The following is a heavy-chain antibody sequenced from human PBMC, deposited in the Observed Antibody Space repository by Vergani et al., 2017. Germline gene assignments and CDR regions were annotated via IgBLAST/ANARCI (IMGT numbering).Heavy chain of an antibody. V-gene: IGHV1-46*01. CDR1: GYTFTSYY. J-gene: IGHJ6*02. D-gene: IGHD6-13*01. CDR3: ARHPGYIAAAHYGMDV. Sequence: QVQLVQSGAEVKKPGASVKVSCKASGYTFTSYYMHWVRQAPGQGLEWMGIINPSGGSTSYAQKFQGRVTMTRDTSTSTVYMELSSLRSEDTAVYCCARHPGYIAAAHYGMDVWGQGTTVTVSS. CDR2: INPSGGST.